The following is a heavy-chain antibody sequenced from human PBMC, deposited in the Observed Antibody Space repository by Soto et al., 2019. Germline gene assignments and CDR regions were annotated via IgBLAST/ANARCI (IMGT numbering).Heavy chain of an antibody. CDR1: GFTFTSSA. V-gene: IGHV1-58*02. CDR2: IVVGSGNT. J-gene: IGHJ4*02. Sequence: SVKVSCKASGFTFTSSAMQWVRQARGQRLEWIGWIVVGSGNTNYAQKFQERVTITRDMSTSTAYMELSSLRSEDTAVYYCAAFPYSSSWYSPDYWGQGTLVTVSS. CDR3: AAFPYSSSWYSPDY. D-gene: IGHD6-13*01.